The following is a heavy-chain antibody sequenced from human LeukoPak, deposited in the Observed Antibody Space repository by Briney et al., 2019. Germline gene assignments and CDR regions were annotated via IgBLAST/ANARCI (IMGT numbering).Heavy chain of an antibody. CDR1: GYTFTGYY. V-gene: IGHV1-2*06. D-gene: IGHD3-9*01. J-gene: IGHJ4*02. CDR2: INPNSGGT. CDR3: ARARANYDILTGRDY. Sequence: GASVKVSCKASGYTFTGYYMHWVRQAPGQGLEWMGRINPNSGGTNYAQKFQGRVTMTRDTSISTAYMELSRLRSDDTAVYYCARARANYDILTGRDYWGQGTLVTVSS.